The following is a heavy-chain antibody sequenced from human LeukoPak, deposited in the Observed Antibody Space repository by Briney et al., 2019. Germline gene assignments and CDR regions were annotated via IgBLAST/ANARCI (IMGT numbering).Heavy chain of an antibody. Sequence: PGGSLRLSCAASGFTFSSYWVHWVRQAPGKGLEWVSGISDSGGSTYYADPVKGRFTISRDNSKNTVYLQMNSLRAEDTAIYYCAKSMGRSGWYGGYWGQGILVTVSS. V-gene: IGHV3-23*01. CDR2: ISDSGGST. CDR1: GFTFSSYW. D-gene: IGHD6-13*01. CDR3: AKSMGRSGWYGGY. J-gene: IGHJ4*02.